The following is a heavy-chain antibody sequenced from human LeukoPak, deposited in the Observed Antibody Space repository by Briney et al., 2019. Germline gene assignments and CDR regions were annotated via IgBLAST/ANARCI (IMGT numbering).Heavy chain of an antibody. Sequence: GESLKISCKASGYSFTNYWIAWVRQKPGKGLEWMGIMHPGESEINYSPSFEGQVTIPADTSISTAYLEWYSLKASDSAIYYCAKTIGSLGSGARYFDPWGQGTMITVSS. J-gene: IGHJ5*02. V-gene: IGHV5-51*01. D-gene: IGHD5/OR15-5a*01. CDR2: MHPGESEI. CDR3: AKTIGSLGSGARYFDP. CDR1: GYSFTNYW.